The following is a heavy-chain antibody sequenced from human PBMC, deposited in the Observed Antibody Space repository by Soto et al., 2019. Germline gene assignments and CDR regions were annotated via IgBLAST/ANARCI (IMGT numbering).Heavy chain of an antibody. D-gene: IGHD2-8*01. V-gene: IGHV4-59*01. CDR3: ARLRPDCTNGVCYYYYGMDV. CDR1: GGSISSYY. CDR2: IYYSGST. Sequence: TSETLSLTCTVSGGSISSYYWSWIRQPPGKGLDWIGYIYYSGSTNYNPSLKSRVTISVDTSKNQFSLKLSSVTAADTAVYYCARLRPDCTNGVCYYYYGMDVWGQGTTVTVSS. J-gene: IGHJ6*02.